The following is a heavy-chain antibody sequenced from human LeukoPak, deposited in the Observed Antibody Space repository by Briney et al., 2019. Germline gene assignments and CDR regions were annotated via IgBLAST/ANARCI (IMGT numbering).Heavy chain of an antibody. CDR1: GGSISSYY. CDR3: ARTSYSSGWDHFDY. CDR2: IYNSGST. Sequence: KASETLSLICTVSGGSISSYYWSWIRQPAGKGLEWIGRIYNSGSTNYNPSLKSRVTMPVDTSKHQFFLTLSSVTAADTAVYYCARTSYSSGWDHFDYWGQGTLVTVSS. V-gene: IGHV4-4*07. J-gene: IGHJ4*02. D-gene: IGHD6-19*01.